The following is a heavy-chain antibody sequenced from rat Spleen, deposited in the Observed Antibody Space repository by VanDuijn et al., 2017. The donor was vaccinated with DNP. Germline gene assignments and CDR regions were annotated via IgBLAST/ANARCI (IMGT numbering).Heavy chain of an antibody. Sequence: EVQLVESGGGLVQPGRSMKLSCAASGFTFSSFPMAWVRQAPTKGLEWLATISTSGGSTPYRDSVKGRFIISRDNAKSTLYLQMNSLRSEETATYYCARRDTFYYFDYWGQGVMVTVSS. CDR1: GFTFSSFP. V-gene: IGHV5-46*01. CDR2: ISTSGGST. CDR3: ARRDTFYYFDY. J-gene: IGHJ2*01. D-gene: IGHD2-2*01.